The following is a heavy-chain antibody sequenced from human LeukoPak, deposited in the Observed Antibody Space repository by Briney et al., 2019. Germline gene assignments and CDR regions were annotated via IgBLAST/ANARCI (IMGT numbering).Heavy chain of an antibody. Sequence: ASVKVSCKASGGTFSSYAISWVRQAPGQGLEWMGGIIPIFGTANYAQKFQGRVTITTDESTSTAYMELSSLRSEDTAVYYCARGGGAGGYYYMDVWGKGTTVTVSS. V-gene: IGHV1-69*05. CDR1: GGTFSSYA. CDR2: IIPIFGTA. J-gene: IGHJ6*03. CDR3: ARGGGAGGYYYMDV. D-gene: IGHD1-26*01.